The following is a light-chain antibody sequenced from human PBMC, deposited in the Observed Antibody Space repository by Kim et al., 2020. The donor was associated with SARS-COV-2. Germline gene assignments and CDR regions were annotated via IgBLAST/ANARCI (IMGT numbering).Light chain of an antibody. J-gene: IGKJ2*01. Sequence: EIEMTQSPATLSVSPGERATLSCRASHYVSSNLAWYQQKPGQAPRLLIYGASTRATGVPARFTGSESGTEFTLTISSLQSEDFAVYYCQQYNNWPYTFGQGTKLE. CDR2: GAS. V-gene: IGKV3-15*01. CDR1: HYVSSN. CDR3: QQYNNWPYT.